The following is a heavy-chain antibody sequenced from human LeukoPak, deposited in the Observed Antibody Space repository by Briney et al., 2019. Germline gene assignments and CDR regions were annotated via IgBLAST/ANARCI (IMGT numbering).Heavy chain of an antibody. V-gene: IGHV4-38-2*02. CDR2: IYHSGST. CDR3: ARGPTYQPIDY. D-gene: IGHD2-2*01. J-gene: IGHJ4*02. Sequence: SETLSLTCTVSGYSISSGYYWGWIRQPPGKGLEWIGSIYHSGSTYYNPSLKGRVTISVDTSKNHFSLKLSSVTAADTAVYYCARGPTYQPIDYWGQGTLVTVSS. CDR1: GYSISSGYY.